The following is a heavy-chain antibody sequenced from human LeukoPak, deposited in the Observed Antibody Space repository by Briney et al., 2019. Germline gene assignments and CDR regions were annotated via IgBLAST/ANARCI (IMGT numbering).Heavy chain of an antibody. D-gene: IGHD5-12*01. J-gene: IGHJ4*02. Sequence: GSSVKVSCKAPGGTFSSYAISWVRQAPGQGLEWMGGIIPIFGTANYAQKFQGRVTITADESTSTAYMELSSLRSEDTAVYYCARRKERGYSGYDSPFDYWGQGTLVTVSS. CDR3: ARRKERGYSGYDSPFDY. CDR1: GGTFSSYA. CDR2: IIPIFGTA. V-gene: IGHV1-69*01.